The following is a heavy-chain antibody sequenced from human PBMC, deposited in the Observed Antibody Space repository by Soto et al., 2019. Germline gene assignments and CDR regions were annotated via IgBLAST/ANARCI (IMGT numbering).Heavy chain of an antibody. CDR3: ARDLDGSGSYYSFDY. V-gene: IGHV3-30-3*01. Sequence: PGGSLRLSCAASGFTFSSYAMHWVRQAPGKGLEWVAVISYDGSNKYYADSVKGRFTISRDNSKNTLYLQMNSLRAEDTAMYYCARDLDGSGSYYSFDYWGQGTLVTVSS. D-gene: IGHD3-10*01. J-gene: IGHJ4*02. CDR1: GFTFSSYA. CDR2: ISYDGSNK.